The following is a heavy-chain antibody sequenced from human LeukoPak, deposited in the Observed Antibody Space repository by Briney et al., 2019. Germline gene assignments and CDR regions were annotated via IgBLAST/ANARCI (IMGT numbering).Heavy chain of an antibody. CDR1: GFTFSSYA. CDR2: ISGSGGST. CDR3: AGRRHGGWFDP. V-gene: IGHV3-23*01. Sequence: GGSLRLSCAASGFTFSSYAMSWVRQAPGKGLEWVSAISGSGGSTYYADSVKGRFTTSRDNSKNTLYLQMNSLRAEDTAVYYCAGRRHGGWFDPWGQGTLVTVSS. J-gene: IGHJ5*02. D-gene: IGHD3-16*01.